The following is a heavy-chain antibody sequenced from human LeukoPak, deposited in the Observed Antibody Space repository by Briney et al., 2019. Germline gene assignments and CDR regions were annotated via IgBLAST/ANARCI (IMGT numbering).Heavy chain of an antibody. J-gene: IGHJ4*02. Sequence: GGSLRLSCAASGFTFSSYWMHWVRQAPGKGLVWVSHIKSDGSSTSYADSVEGRFTISRDNAKNTLYLQMNSLRAEDTAVYYCARDRGYTQDYWGQGTLVTVSS. CDR2: IKSDGSST. V-gene: IGHV3-74*01. CDR1: GFTFSSYW. CDR3: ARDRGYTQDY. D-gene: IGHD5-12*01.